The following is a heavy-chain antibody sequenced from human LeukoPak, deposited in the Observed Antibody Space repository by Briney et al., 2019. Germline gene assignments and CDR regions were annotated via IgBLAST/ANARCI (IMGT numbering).Heavy chain of an antibody. CDR1: GFTFSSYG. V-gene: IGHV3-33*06. Sequence: PGGSLRLSCAASGFTFSSYGMHWVRQAPGKGLEWVAVIWYDGSNKYYADSVKGRFTISRDNSKNTLYLQMNSLRAEDTAVYYCAKGRGIYSGYDLIDYWGQGTLVTVSS. J-gene: IGHJ4*02. D-gene: IGHD5-12*01. CDR3: AKGRGIYSGYDLIDY. CDR2: IWYDGSNK.